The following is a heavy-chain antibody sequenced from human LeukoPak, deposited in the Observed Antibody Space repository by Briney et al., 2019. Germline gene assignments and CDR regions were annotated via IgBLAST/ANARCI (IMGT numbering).Heavy chain of an antibody. CDR3: ARAGFGSLSGYYFDY. Sequence: SETLSLTCTVSGGSISSYYRSWIRQPAGKGLEWIGRIYTSGSTNYNPSLKSRVTMSVDTSKNQFSLKLSSATAADTAVYYCARAGFGSLSGYYFDYWGQGTLVTVSS. CDR1: GGSISSYY. J-gene: IGHJ4*02. V-gene: IGHV4-4*07. D-gene: IGHD3-3*01. CDR2: IYTSGST.